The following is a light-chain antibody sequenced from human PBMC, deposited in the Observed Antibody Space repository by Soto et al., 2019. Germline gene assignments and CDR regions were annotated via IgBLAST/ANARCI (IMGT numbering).Light chain of an antibody. J-gene: IGKJ4*01. CDR2: DSS. V-gene: IGKV1-5*01. CDR3: QQYNSNSLT. Sequence: DIQMNQYPSTLSASVGDRVTITCRASQSISNWLAWYQQKPGKAPKLLMYDSSSLESGVPSRFSGSGSGTEFTLTISSLQPDDFATYYCQQYNSNSLTFGGGTKVDIK. CDR1: QSISNW.